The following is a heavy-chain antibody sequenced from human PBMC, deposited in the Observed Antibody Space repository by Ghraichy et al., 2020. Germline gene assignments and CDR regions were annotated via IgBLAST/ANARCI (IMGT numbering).Heavy chain of an antibody. D-gene: IGHD2-2*01. CDR2: IWYDGSKK. J-gene: IGHJ5*02. Sequence: GESLNNSCAASGFTFSRFGMHWVRQAPGKGLEWVAIIWYDGSKKYYADSVKGRFTISRDNSKNTLYLQMNSLRAEDTAVYYCARGYCTTSSCNDRPWFDPWGQGTLVTVSS. CDR3: ARGYCTTSSCNDRPWFDP. V-gene: IGHV3-33*01. CDR1: GFTFSRFG.